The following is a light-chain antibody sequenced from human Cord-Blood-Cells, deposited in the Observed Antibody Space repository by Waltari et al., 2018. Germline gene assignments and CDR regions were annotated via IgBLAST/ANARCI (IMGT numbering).Light chain of an antibody. CDR1: SSDVGGYNY. Sequence: QSALTQPASVSGSPGPSITISCTGTSSDVGGYNYLSWYQQHPGKAPKLMIYDVSNRPSWVSNRFSGSKSGNTASLTISGLQAEDEADYYCSSYTSSSTLYVFGTGTKVTVL. CDR3: SSYTSSSTLYV. J-gene: IGLJ1*01. CDR2: DVS. V-gene: IGLV2-14*01.